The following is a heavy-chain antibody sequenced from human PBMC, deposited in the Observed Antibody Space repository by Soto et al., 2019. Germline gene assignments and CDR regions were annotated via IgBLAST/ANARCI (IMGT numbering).Heavy chain of an antibody. V-gene: IGHV1-2*02. CDR3: AGGGTRSWNDAADF. CDR1: GYTFTGYY. J-gene: IGHJ4*02. CDR2: INPNSGGT. Sequence: ASVKVSWKGSGYTFTGYYMHWVRQAPGQGLEWMGWINPNSGGTNYAQKFQGRVTMTRDTSIRTAHTELRSLGFDDTAVYYCAGGGTRSWNDAADFWGQGTLVTVSS. D-gene: IGHD1-1*01.